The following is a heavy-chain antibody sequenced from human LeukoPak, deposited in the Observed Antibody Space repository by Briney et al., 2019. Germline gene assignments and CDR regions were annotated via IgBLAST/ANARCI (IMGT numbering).Heavy chain of an antibody. Sequence: SVKVSCKASGCTFSSYDIRLVRQAPGPGLEWTGGIIPYFGTANYAQKFHGRVTITADKATSKAYMELSRLRSDDTAVDDCARDVGSGYDLKFDPWGQGTLVTVSS. D-gene: IGHD5-12*01. V-gene: IGHV1-69*06. CDR3: ARDVGSGYDLKFDP. CDR1: GCTFSSYD. J-gene: IGHJ5*02. CDR2: IIPYFGTA.